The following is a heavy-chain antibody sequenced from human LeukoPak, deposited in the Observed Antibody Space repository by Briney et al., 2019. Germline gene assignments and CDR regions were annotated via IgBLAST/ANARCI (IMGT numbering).Heavy chain of an antibody. J-gene: IGHJ4*02. V-gene: IGHV1-69*04. CDR3: ARDDRVDTAMAYFDY. Sequence: SVTVSCKASGGTFSSYAISWVRRAPGQGLEWMGRIIPILGIANYAQKFQGRVTITADKSTSTAYMELSSLRSEDTAVYYCARDDRVDTAMAYFDYWGQGTLVTVSS. CDR2: IIPILGIA. D-gene: IGHD5-18*01. CDR1: GGTFSSYA.